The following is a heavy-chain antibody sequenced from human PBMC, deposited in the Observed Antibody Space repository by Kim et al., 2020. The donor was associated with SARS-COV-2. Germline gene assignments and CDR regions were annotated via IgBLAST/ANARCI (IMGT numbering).Heavy chain of an antibody. V-gene: IGHV1-2*02. Sequence: AQKFPGRVTMTRETSIRTAYMELSRLRSDDTAVYYCARASAAAGYNWFDPWGQGTLVTVSS. CDR3: ARASAAAGYNWFDP. D-gene: IGHD6-13*01. J-gene: IGHJ5*02.